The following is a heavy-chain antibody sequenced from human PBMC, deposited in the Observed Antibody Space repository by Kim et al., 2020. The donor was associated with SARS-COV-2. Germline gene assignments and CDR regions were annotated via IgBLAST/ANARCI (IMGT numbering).Heavy chain of an antibody. J-gene: IGHJ4*02. Sequence: GGSLRLSCAASGFTFSSYAMSWVRQAPGKGLEWVSAISGSGGSTYYADSVKGRFTISRDNSKNTLYLQMNSLRAEDTAVYYCAKVQYSSSPIKISWEFDYWGQGTLVTVSS. V-gene: IGHV3-23*01. D-gene: IGHD6-13*01. CDR2: ISGSGGST. CDR1: GFTFSSYA. CDR3: AKVQYSSSPIKISWEFDY.